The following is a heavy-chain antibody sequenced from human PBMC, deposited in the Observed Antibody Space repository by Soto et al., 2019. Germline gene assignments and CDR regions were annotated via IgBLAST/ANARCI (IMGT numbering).Heavy chain of an antibody. Sequence: PAASVKVSCKASGGTFSSYAISWVRQAPGQGLEWMGGIIPIFGTANYAQKFQGRVTITADESTSTAYMELSSLRSEDTAVYYCARDLRSGGSCYAYWGQGTLVTVPS. D-gene: IGHD2-15*01. CDR1: GGTFSSYA. J-gene: IGHJ4*02. CDR2: IIPIFGTA. V-gene: IGHV1-69*13. CDR3: ARDLRSGGSCYAY.